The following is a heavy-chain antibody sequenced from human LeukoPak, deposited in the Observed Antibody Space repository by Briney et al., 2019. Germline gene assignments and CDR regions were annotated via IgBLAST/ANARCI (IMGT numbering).Heavy chain of an antibody. Sequence: GGSLRLSCTASGYSFSGYSMNWVRQAPGKGLEWVSYISSSSTIYYADSVKGRFTISRDNAKNSLYLQMNSLRAEDTAVYYCARGEWESKGDYWGQGTLVTVSS. D-gene: IGHD1-26*01. CDR3: ARGEWESKGDY. V-gene: IGHV3-48*04. CDR2: ISSSSTI. J-gene: IGHJ4*02. CDR1: GYSFSGYS.